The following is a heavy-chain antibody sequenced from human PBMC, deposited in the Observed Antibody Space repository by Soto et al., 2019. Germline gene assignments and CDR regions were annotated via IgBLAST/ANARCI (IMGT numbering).Heavy chain of an antibody. CDR3: TREPSDDNYFDP. V-gene: IGHV4-61*08. Sequence: SETLSLTCTVSGAALSSGGYFYTWVRQPPGKGLEWLGYIYYSGGTNYNPSLKSRVTISLDKSKSQFSLRLIAVPAADTAVYYCTREPSDDNYFDPWDQGTLVTVSS. CDR1: GAALSSGGYF. J-gene: IGHJ5*02. CDR2: IYYSGGT.